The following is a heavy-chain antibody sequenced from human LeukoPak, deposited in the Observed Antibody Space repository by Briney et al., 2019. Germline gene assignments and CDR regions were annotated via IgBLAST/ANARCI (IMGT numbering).Heavy chain of an antibody. CDR2: ISADGATK. CDR1: GFTFSSHG. Sequence: GGSLRLSCAASGFTFSSHGMHWVRQAPGKGLEWVVVISADGATKYYADSVKGRFTISRDNSKNTVSLEMNSLREEDTAVYYCAREGAWGNWYFDLWGRGTLVTVSS. J-gene: IGHJ2*01. V-gene: IGHV3-30*03. CDR3: AREGAWGNWYFDL. D-gene: IGHD3-16*01.